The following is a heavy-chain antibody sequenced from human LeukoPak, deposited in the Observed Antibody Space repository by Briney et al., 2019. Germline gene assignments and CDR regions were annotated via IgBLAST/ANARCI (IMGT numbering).Heavy chain of an antibody. CDR3: AKDEANRYYDFWSGSIDY. CDR1: GFTFSSYA. CDR2: ISGSGGST. Sequence: PGGSLRLSCAASGFTFSSYAMSWVRQAPGKGLEWGSAISGSGGSTYYADSVKGRFTISRDNSKNTLYLQMNSLRAEDTAVYYCAKDEANRYYDFWSGSIDYWGQGTLVTVSS. D-gene: IGHD3-3*01. J-gene: IGHJ4*02. V-gene: IGHV3-23*01.